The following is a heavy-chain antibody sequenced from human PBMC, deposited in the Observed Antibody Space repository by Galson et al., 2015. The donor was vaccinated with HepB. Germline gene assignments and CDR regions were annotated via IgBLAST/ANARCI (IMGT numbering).Heavy chain of an antibody. Sequence: SLRLSCATSGFSFSSYTMNWVRQAPGKGLEWVSSISSTSSYIFYADSVKGRFTISRDNAENSLHLQLNSLRADDTAVYYCARDSGRYFNRFTFDCWGQGTLVTVSS. V-gene: IGHV3-21*01. D-gene: IGHD3-9*01. CDR3: ARDSGRYFNRFTFDC. CDR1: GFSFSSYT. CDR2: ISSTSSYI. J-gene: IGHJ4*02.